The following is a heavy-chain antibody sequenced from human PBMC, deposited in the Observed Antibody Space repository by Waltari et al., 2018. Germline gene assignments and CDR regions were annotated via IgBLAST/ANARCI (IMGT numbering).Heavy chain of an antibody. CDR2: IYTSGST. J-gene: IGHJ6*03. CDR3: ARDGPAARPRYYYYYYMDV. D-gene: IGHD6-6*01. CDR1: GGSISSYY. Sequence: QVQLQESGPGLVKPSETLSLTCTVSGGSISSYYWSWIRQPAGKGLEWLGRIYTSGSTNYNPSLKSRVTMSVDTSKNQFSLKLSSVTAADTAVYYCARDGPAARPRYYYYYYMDVWGKGTTVTISS. V-gene: IGHV4-4*07.